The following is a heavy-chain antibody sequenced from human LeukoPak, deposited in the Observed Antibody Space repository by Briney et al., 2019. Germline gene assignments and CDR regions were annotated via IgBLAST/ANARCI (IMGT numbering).Heavy chain of an antibody. Sequence: SETLSLTCTVSGGSISSSSYYWGWIRQPPGKGLEWNGSIYYSGSTYYNPSLKSRVTISVDTSKNQFSLKLSSVTAADTAVYYCAGSTAYYMDVWGKGTTVTVSS. CDR2: IYYSGST. CDR3: AGSTAYYMDV. V-gene: IGHV4-39*01. J-gene: IGHJ6*03. D-gene: IGHD1-26*01. CDR1: GGSISSSSYY.